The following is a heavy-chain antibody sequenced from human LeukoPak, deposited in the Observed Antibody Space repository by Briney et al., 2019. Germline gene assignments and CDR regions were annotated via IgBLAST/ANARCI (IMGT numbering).Heavy chain of an antibody. CDR3: AELGITMIGGV. CDR2: ISSSAATI. D-gene: IGHD3-10*02. V-gene: IGHV3-48*03. Sequence: PGGSLRLSCVASGFSFNSYEMNWVRQAPGKGLEWISYISSSAATIYYADSVKGRFTISRDNAKNSLYLQMNSLRAEDTAVYYCAELGITMIGGVWGKGTTVTISS. J-gene: IGHJ6*04. CDR1: GFSFNSYE.